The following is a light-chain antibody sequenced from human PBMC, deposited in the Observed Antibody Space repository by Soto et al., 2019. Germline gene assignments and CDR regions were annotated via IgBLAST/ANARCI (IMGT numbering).Light chain of an antibody. CDR2: GNS. CDR3: QSYDSTLSARYV. V-gene: IGLV1-40*01. CDR1: SSNIGAHYD. Sequence: QSVLTQPPSVSGAPGQRVTISCTGSSSNIGAHYDVHWYQQLPGTAPKLLIYGNSNRPSGVPDRFSASTSGTSASLAITGLQAEDEGDYYCQSYDSTLSARYVFGTGTKVTVL. J-gene: IGLJ1*01.